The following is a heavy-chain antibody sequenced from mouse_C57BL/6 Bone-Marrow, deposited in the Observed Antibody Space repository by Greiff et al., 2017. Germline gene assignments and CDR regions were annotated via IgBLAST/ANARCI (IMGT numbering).Heavy chain of an antibody. CDR3: TTVITTVVATGDAMDY. V-gene: IGHV14-4*01. CDR2: IDPENGDT. J-gene: IGHJ4*01. Sequence: EVKLQESGAELVRPGASVKLSCTASGFNIKDDYMHWVKQRPEQGLEWIGWIDPENGDTEYASKFQGKATITADTSSNTAYLQLSSLTSEDTAVYYCTTVITTVVATGDAMDYWGQGTSVTVSS. CDR1: GFNIKDDY. D-gene: IGHD1-1*01.